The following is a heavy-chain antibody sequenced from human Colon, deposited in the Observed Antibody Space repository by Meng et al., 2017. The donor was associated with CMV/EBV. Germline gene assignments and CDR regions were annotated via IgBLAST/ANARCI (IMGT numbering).Heavy chain of an antibody. D-gene: IGHD5-18*01. CDR1: GLNFSSYS. CDR3: ATIGDSFGFSV. CDR2: IANIGNYI. J-gene: IGHJ4*02. V-gene: IGHV3-21*01. Sequence: GGSLRLSCIASGLNFSSYSMAWVRQAPGKGLEWVSSIANIGNYITYADSVKGRFTVSRDNAKNSLFLQMSSLGAEDTSFYHCATIGDSFGFSVWGQGTLVTVSS.